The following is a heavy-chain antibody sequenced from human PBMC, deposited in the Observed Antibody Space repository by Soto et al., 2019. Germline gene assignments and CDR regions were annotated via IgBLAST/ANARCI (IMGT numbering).Heavy chain of an antibody. CDR3: ARENTLGNLYYFDY. J-gene: IGHJ4*02. Sequence: GGSLRLSCAASGFTVSSNYMSWVRQAPGKGLEWVSVIYSGGSTSYADSVKGRFTRSRDNSKNTLYLQMNSLRAEDADVYACARENTLGNLYYFDYWGQGTLVTVSS. CDR2: IYSGGST. CDR1: GFTVSSNY. D-gene: IGHD4-4*01. V-gene: IGHV3-53*01.